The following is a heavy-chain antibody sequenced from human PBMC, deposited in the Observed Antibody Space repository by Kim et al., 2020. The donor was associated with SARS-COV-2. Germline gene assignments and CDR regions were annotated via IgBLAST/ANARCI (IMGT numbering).Heavy chain of an antibody. D-gene: IGHD6-19*01. CDR2: EK. V-gene: IGHV3-7*03. Sequence: EKYYVDSVKGRFTTSRDNAKNSLYRQMNSLRAEDTAVYYCARAFSGGRFDYWGQGILVIVSS. J-gene: IGHJ4*02. CDR3: ARAFSGGRFDY.